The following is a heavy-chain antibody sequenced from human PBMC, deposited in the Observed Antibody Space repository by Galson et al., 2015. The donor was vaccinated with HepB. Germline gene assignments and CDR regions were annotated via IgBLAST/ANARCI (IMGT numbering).Heavy chain of an antibody. J-gene: IGHJ5*02. CDR1: GYTFTSYA. V-gene: IGHV7-4-1*02. CDR2: INTNTGTA. CDR3: AREASVVPANWFDP. Sequence: SVKVSCKASGYTFTSYAMSWVRQAPGHGLEWMGGINTNTGTAKYAQNFTGRFAFTADDSMSTAHLQISSLKAEDTAVYYCAREASVVPANWFDPWGQGTLVIVSS. D-gene: IGHD2-2*01.